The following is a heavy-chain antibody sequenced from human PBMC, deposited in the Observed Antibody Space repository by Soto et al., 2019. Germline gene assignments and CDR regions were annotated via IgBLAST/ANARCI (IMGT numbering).Heavy chain of an antibody. J-gene: IGHJ6*02. D-gene: IGHD2-2*01. CDR3: ARRGYCISTSCYYYYGMDV. V-gene: IGHV1-69*13. CDR1: GGTFSSYA. CDR2: IIPIFGTA. Sequence: SVKVSCKASGGTFSSYAISWVRQAPGQGLEWMGGIIPIFGTANYAQKFQGRVTITADESTSTAYMELSSLRSEDTAVYYCARRGYCISTSCYYYYGMDVWGQGTTVTVSS.